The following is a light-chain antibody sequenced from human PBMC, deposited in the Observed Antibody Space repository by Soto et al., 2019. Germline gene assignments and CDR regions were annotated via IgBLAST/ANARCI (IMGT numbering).Light chain of an antibody. CDR2: GAS. V-gene: IGKV3-20*01. Sequence: EIVLTQSPGTLSLFPGERATLSCRASQSISSYYLAWYQHKPGQAPRLLIHGASNRATGIPDRFSGAGSGTDFTLTISRLEPEDFAVYYCHQYGSAPAWTFGQGTKVEIK. CDR3: HQYGSAPAWT. CDR1: QSISSYY. J-gene: IGKJ1*01.